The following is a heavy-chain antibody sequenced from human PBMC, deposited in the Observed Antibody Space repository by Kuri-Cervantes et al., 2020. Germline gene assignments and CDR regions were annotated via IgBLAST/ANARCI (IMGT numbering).Heavy chain of an antibody. V-gene: IGHV3-30*18. J-gene: IGHJ5*02. Sequence: LSLTCAASGFTFSSYAMHWVRQAPGKGLKWVAVISYDGSNKYYADFVKGRFTISRDNSKSTLYLQMNSLRAEDTAVYYCANDRGGSAWGQGTLVTVSS. CDR3: ANDRGGSA. D-gene: IGHD3-10*01. CDR2: ISYDGSNK. CDR1: GFTFSSYA.